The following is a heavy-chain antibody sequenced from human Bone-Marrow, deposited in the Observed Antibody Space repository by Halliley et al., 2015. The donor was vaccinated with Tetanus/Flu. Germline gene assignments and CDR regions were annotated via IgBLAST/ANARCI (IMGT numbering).Heavy chain of an antibody. Sequence: EASRFDFSTHSMNWVRQAPGKGLEWVSSISGSGAYTFYADSVKGRFTISRDNAKNSLYLQMNSLRAEDTAIYYCARDPAVVVQWVAGTGHPFDYWGQGTLVTVSS. J-gene: IGHJ4*02. D-gene: IGHD6-19*01. CDR1: RFDFSTHS. V-gene: IGHV3-21*06. CDR3: ARDPAVVVQWVAGTGHPFDY. CDR2: ISGSGAYT.